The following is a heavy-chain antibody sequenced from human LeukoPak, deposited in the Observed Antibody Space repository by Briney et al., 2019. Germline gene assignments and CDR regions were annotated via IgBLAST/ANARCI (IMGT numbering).Heavy chain of an antibody. Sequence: PSETLSLTCTVSGGSISSYYWSWIRQPPGKGLEWIGEINHSGSTNYNPSLKSRVTISVDTSKNQFSLKLSSVTAADAAVYYCARGAYQWWLRGLFDYWGQGTLVTVSS. V-gene: IGHV4-34*01. CDR3: ARGAYQWWLRGLFDY. CDR2: INHSGST. D-gene: IGHD5-12*01. J-gene: IGHJ4*02. CDR1: GGSISSYY.